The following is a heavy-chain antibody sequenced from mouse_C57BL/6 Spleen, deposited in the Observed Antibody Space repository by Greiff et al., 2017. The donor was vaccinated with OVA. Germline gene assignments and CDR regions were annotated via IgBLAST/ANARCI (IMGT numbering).Heavy chain of an antibody. D-gene: IGHD1-1*01. Sequence: EVHLVESGGGLVQPGGSMKLSCVASGFTFSNYWMNWVRQSPEKGLEWVAQIRLKSDNYATHYAESVKGRFTISRDDSKSSVYLQMNNLRAEDTGIYYCTGDLLLRAMDYWGQGTSVTVSS. J-gene: IGHJ4*01. CDR1: GFTFSNYW. CDR3: TGDLLLRAMDY. CDR2: IRLKSDNYAT. V-gene: IGHV6-3*01.